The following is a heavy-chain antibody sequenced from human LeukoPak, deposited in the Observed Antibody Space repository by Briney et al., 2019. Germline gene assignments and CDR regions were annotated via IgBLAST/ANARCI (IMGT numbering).Heavy chain of an antibody. CDR2: ISSGGSTI. V-gene: IGHV3-48*03. D-gene: IGHD3-10*01. CDR3: ARDFPGAPPYYGMDV. Sequence: GGSLRLSCAASGFTFSSFEMNWVRQAPGKGLEWISYISSGGSTIYYADSVKGRFTISRDNAKNSLYLQMNSLRAEDTAVYYCARDFPGAPPYYGMDVWGQGTTVTVSS. J-gene: IGHJ6*02. CDR1: GFTFSSFE.